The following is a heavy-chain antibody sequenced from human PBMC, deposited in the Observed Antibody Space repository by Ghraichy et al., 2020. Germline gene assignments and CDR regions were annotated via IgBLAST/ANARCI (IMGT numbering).Heavy chain of an antibody. D-gene: IGHD4/OR15-4a*01. CDR3: HLVLLEEFDY. CDR1: GSSFTGYY. CDR2: INPNTGGT. J-gene: IGHJ4*02. V-gene: IGHV1-2*04. Sequence: ASVKVSCKASGSSFTGYYIHWVRQAPGQGLEWMGWINPNTGGTLYAQKFQGWVRMTRDTSINTAYMELSRLRPNDTAVYLCHLVLLEEFDYWGQGTLVTVSS.